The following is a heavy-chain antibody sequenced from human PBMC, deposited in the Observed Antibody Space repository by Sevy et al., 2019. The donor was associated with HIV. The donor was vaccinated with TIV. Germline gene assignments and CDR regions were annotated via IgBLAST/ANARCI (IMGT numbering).Heavy chain of an antibody. CDR1: GYTFTSYD. D-gene: IGHD3-3*01. CDR2: MNPNSGNT. V-gene: IGHV1-8*01. CDR3: ASKKARPGILAAYYYYGMAV. J-gene: IGHJ6*02. Sequence: ASVKVSCKASGYTFTSYDINWVRQATGQGLEWMGWMNPNSGNTGYAQKFQGRVTMTRNTSISTAYMELSSLRSEDTAVYYCASKKARPGILAAYYYYGMAVWGQGTTVTDSS.